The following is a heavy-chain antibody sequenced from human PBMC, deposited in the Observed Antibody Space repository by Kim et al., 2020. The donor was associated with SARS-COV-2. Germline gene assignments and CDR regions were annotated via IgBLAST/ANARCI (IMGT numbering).Heavy chain of an antibody. D-gene: IGHD2-15*01. V-gene: IGHV3-21*04. Sequence: GGSLRLSCEASGFTFHRYRMSWVRLTPGKGLEWLSSISYDTGGTIYADSVKGRFTISRDNAKNSLYLQMNSLRHEDTAVYFCVRDIGRGSWC. CDR2: ISYDTGGT. J-gene: IGHJ5*01. CDR1: GFTFHRYR. CDR3: VRDIGRGS.